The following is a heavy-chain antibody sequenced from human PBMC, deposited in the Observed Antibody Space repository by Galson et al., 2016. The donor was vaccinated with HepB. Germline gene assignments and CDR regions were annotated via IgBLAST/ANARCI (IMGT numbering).Heavy chain of an antibody. Sequence: YLRLSCAASGFTFSSYAMHWVRQAPGKGLEWVAGISFDGSNNFYADSVKGRLTISRDNSKNTLYLQMNSLRAEDTAVYYCARDDDYVLGTYRYTRTVPQYYFDYWGQGTLVTVSS. J-gene: IGHJ4*02. CDR3: ARDDDYVLGTYRYTRTVPQYYFDY. D-gene: IGHD3-16*02. CDR2: ISFDGSNN. V-gene: IGHV3-30-3*01. CDR1: GFTFSSYA.